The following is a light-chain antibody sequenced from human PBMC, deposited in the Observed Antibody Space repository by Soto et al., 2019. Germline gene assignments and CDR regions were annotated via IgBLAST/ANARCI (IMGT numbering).Light chain of an antibody. V-gene: IGLV2-14*01. CDR3: SSYTRSSTLEV. J-gene: IGLJ1*01. CDR2: DVS. CDR1: SSDVGGYNY. Sequence: QSALTQPASVSGSPGQSITISCTGTSSDVGGYNYVSWYQQHPGKAPKLMIYDVSNRPSGVSNRFSGSKSSNTASLTISGLQAEDEADYYCSSYTRSSTLEVFGTGTKLTVL.